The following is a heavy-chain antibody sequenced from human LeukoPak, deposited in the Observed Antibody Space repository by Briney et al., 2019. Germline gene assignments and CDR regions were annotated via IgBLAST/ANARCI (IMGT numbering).Heavy chain of an antibody. CDR2: INSDGSST. Sequence: PGGSLRLSCAASGFTFSSYWMHWVRQAPGKGLVWVSRINSDGSSTSYADSVKGRFSISRDNAKNTLYLQMNSLRAKDTAVYHCARAGYSSGCYYYWGRGTLVTVSS. CDR1: GFTFSSYW. J-gene: IGHJ4*02. CDR3: ARAGYSSGCYYY. V-gene: IGHV3-74*01. D-gene: IGHD6-19*01.